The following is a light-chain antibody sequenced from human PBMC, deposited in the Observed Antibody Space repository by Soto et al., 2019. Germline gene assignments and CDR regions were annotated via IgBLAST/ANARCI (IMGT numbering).Light chain of an antibody. CDR2: DAS. CDR1: QSVSSN. J-gene: IGKJ4*01. V-gene: IGKV3-15*01. Sequence: EIVMTQSPATLSVSPGERATLSCRASQSVSSNLAWYQQTPGQAPRLLIYDASTRATGIPARSSGSGSGTEFTLTISSLQSEDFAVYYCQHYNNWPLTFGGGTKVEIK. CDR3: QHYNNWPLT.